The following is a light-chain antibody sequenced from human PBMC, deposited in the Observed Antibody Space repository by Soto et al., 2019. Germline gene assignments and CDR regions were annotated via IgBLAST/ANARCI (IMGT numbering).Light chain of an antibody. Sequence: IVVKHSPAVLSVSPRERATLSCRASQSVSTNLAWFQQKPGQTPRLLFNGASTRATGIPARFTGSGSGTEFILTISSLQSEDFAVYYCQQYDIWPPTFGQGTKVDI. J-gene: IGKJ1*01. CDR3: QQYDIWPPT. CDR1: QSVSTN. V-gene: IGKV3-15*01. CDR2: GAS.